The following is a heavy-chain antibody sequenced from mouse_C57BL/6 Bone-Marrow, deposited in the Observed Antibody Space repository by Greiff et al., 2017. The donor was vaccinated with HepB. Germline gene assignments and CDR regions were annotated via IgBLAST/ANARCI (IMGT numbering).Heavy chain of an antibody. V-gene: IGHV5-4*01. Sequence: EVQWVESGGGLVKPGGSLKLSCAASGFTFSSYAMSWVRQTPEKRLEWVATISDSGSYTYYPDNVKGRFTISRDNAKNNLYLQMSHLKSEDTAMYYCARDRFDYPAWFAYWGQGTLVTVSA. CDR2: ISDSGSYT. CDR1: GFTFSSYA. CDR3: ARDRFDYPAWFAY. D-gene: IGHD2-4*01. J-gene: IGHJ3*01.